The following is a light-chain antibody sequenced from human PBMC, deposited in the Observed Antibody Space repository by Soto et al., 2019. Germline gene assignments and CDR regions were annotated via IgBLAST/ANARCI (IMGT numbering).Light chain of an antibody. J-gene: IGKJ1*01. CDR2: AAS. CDR3: QHSYSTPWT. CDR1: QSISSY. Sequence: DIQMTQSPSSLSASVGDRVTITCRASQSISSYLNWYQQKPGKAPKLLIYAASSLQSGVPSRFSGSGSGTDFTLTIRSLQPEDFATYYCQHSYSTPWTFGQGTKVEIK. V-gene: IGKV1-39*01.